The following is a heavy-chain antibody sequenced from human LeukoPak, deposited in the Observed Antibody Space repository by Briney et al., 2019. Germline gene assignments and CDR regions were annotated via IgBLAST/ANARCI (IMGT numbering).Heavy chain of an antibody. CDR2: IYSGTNT. V-gene: IGHV3-53*01. CDR1: GFTVSSNY. J-gene: IGHJ4*02. D-gene: IGHD5-24*01. Sequence: GGSLRLSCAASGFTVSSNYMSWVRQAPGKGLEWVSVIYSGTNTNYADSVKGRFTISRDNSKNTLYLQMNSLRAEDTAIYYCARVDYRDGYNVRVWGQGTLVTVSS. CDR3: ARVDYRDGYNVRV.